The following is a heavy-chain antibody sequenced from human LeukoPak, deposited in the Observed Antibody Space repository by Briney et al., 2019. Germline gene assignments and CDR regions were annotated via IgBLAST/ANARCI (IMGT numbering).Heavy chain of an antibody. V-gene: IGHV3-74*01. Sequence: PGGSLRLSCAVSGFTFELYWMHWVRQAPGKGPVWVSRINDDGSDTTYADSVKGRFTISRDDAKNMLFLQMNSLRAEDTAVYYCVRGGPSTWSWGQGTLVTVSS. CDR3: VRGGPSTWS. CDR2: INDDGSDT. J-gene: IGHJ5*02. CDR1: GFTFELYW. D-gene: IGHD2-15*01.